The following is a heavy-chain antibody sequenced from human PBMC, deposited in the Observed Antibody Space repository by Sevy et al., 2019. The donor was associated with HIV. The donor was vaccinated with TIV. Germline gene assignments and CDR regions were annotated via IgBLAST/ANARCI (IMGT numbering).Heavy chain of an antibody. CDR3: AREWAYYNFWSGYLRDYSYYYGFDV. Sequence: GGSLRLSCAASGFTFSSYAMHWVRQAPGKGLEWVAVISYDGSNKYYADSVKGRFTISRDNSKNTLYLQMNSLRAEDTAVYYCAREWAYYNFWSGYLRDYSYYYGFDVWGQGTTVTVSS. J-gene: IGHJ6*02. V-gene: IGHV3-30*04. D-gene: IGHD3-3*01. CDR2: ISYDGSNK. CDR1: GFTFSSYA.